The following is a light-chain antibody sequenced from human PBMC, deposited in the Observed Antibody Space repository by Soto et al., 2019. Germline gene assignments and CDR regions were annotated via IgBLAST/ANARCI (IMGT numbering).Light chain of an antibody. Sequence: EIVMTQSPATLSVSPGERATLSCRASQSVSSNLAWYQQKPGQAPRLLIYGASTRATGIPARFSGSGSGTEFTLTISSLQSEDFAVYYCQHRGEWPPGATFGQGTRLENK. J-gene: IGKJ5*01. CDR1: QSVSSN. CDR3: QHRGEWPPGAT. CDR2: GAS. V-gene: IGKV3-15*01.